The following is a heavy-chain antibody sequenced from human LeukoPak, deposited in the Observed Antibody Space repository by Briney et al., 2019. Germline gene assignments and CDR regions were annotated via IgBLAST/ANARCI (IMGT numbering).Heavy chain of an antibody. V-gene: IGHV3-11*01. CDR3: ARFRLTVTTCAHLDY. CDR1: GFTFSDYY. Sequence: GGSLRLSCAASGFTFSDYYMSWIRQAPGKGLEWVSYISSSGSTIDYADSVKGRFTISRDNAKNSLYLQMNSLRAEDTAVYYCARFRLTVTTCAHLDYWGQGTLVTVSS. CDR2: ISSSGSTI. D-gene: IGHD4-17*01. J-gene: IGHJ4*02.